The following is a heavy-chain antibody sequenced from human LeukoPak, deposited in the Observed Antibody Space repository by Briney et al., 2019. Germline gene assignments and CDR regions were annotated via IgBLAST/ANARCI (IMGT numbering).Heavy chain of an antibody. D-gene: IGHD3-16*02. J-gene: IGHJ4*02. Sequence: GGSLRLSCTASGFTFGDYAMGWFRQAPGKGLEWVGFIRSKSYGGATEYAASLKGGFTISRDDSKSIAYLQMNSLKTEDTAVYYCTRGVINFYYFDYWGQGTLVTVSS. CDR1: GFTFGDYA. CDR3: TRGVINFYYFDY. V-gene: IGHV3-49*03. CDR2: IRSKSYGGAT.